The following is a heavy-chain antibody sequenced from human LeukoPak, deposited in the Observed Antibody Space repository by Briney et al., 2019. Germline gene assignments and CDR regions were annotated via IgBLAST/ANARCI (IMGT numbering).Heavy chain of an antibody. D-gene: IGHD3-22*01. V-gene: IGHV1-2*02. CDR2: INPNSGGT. CDR3: ARVAHLGYYYDSSGYSDAFDI. J-gene: IGHJ3*02. Sequence: ASVKVSCKASGYTFTGYYMHWVRQAPGQGLEWMGWINPNSGGTNYAQKFQGRVTMTRDTSISTAYMELSRLRSDDTAVYYCARVAHLGYYYDSSGYSDAFDIWGQGTMVTVSS. CDR1: GYTFTGYY.